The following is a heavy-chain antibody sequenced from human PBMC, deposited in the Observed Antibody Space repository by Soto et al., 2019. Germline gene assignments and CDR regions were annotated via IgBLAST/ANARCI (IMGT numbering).Heavy chain of an antibody. CDR1: GYSFTGYY. V-gene: IGHV1-2*02. D-gene: IGHD3-22*01. CDR2: INPNSGGT. J-gene: IGHJ4*02. CDR3: ARTSGRYYDSSGYLGY. Sequence: SVKIYCKASGYSFTGYYMHWVRQAPGQGLEWMGWINPNSGGTNYAQKFQGRVTMTRDTSISTAYMELSRLRSDDTAVYYCARTSGRYYDSSGYLGYWGQGTLVTVSS.